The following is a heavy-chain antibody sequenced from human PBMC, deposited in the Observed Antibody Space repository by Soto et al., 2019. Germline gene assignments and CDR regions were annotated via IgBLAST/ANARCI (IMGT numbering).Heavy chain of an antibody. CDR2: INAGNGNT. D-gene: IGHD3-22*01. CDR1: GYTFTSYA. J-gene: IGHJ4*02. CDR3: ARTSGYYVYDY. V-gene: IGHV1-3*01. Sequence: QVQLVQSGAEVKKPGASVKVSCKASGYTFTSYAMHWVRQAPGQRLEWMGWINAGNGNTKYSQKFQGRVTITRETSASIAYMELSRLRSEATAVYYCARTSGYYVYDYWGQGTLVTVSS.